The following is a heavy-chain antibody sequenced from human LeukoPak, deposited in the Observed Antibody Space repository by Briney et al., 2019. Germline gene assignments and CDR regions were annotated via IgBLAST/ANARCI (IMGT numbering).Heavy chain of an antibody. CDR2: INLDGTEE. Sequence: GGSLRLSCAAAGFVFSTYWMTWVRQAPGKGLEWVANINLDGTEEHYVDSSLKGRFTISRDNAKNSLYLQMTSLRVEDTAVYYCASGRHDFLHWGQGTLVTVSS. V-gene: IGHV3-7*01. CDR3: ASGRHDFLH. J-gene: IGHJ4*02. D-gene: IGHD3/OR15-3a*01. CDR1: GFVFSTYW.